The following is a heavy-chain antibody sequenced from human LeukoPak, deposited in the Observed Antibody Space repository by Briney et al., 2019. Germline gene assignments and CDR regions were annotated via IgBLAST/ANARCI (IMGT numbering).Heavy chain of an antibody. J-gene: IGHJ4*02. CDR1: GGSINSNNHY. D-gene: IGHD5-18*01. CDR2: INYSGTI. Sequence: PSETLSLTCNVSGGSINSNNHYWGWIRQPPGKGLEWLGSINYSGTIFYSPSLNSRVTISVDTSGNQFSLKLTSATAADTAVYYCARHPGYSSGWWYFDFWGQGTLVTVSS. V-gene: IGHV4-39*01. CDR3: ARHPGYSSGWWYFDF.